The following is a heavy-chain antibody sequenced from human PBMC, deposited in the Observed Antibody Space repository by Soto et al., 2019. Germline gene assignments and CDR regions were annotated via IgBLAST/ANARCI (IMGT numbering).Heavy chain of an antibody. CDR1: GGSISTYY. D-gene: IGHD1-7*01. CDR2: IHYSGST. CDR3: ARTESGTFDP. Sequence: SETLSLTCTVSGGSISTYYWSWVRQPPGKGLEWIGHIHYSGSTTYNPSLRSGVTISVDTSKNQFSLKLSSVTAADTAVYYCARTESGTFDPWGQGTLVTVSS. J-gene: IGHJ5*02. V-gene: IGHV4-59*01.